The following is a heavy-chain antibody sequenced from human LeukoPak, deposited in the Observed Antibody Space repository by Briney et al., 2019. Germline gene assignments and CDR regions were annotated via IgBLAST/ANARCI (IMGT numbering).Heavy chain of an antibody. D-gene: IGHD3-16*01. CDR3: AKFDGSTAWGTSDY. V-gene: IGHV3-33*03. CDR1: GFTFSSYG. J-gene: IGHJ4*02. Sequence: GGSLRLSCAASGFTFSSYGMHWVRQAPGKGLEWVAVIWYDGSNKYYADSVKGRFTISRDKAKNSLYLQMNSLRAEDTAVYYCAKFDGSTAWGTSDYWGQGTLVTVSS. CDR2: IWYDGSNK.